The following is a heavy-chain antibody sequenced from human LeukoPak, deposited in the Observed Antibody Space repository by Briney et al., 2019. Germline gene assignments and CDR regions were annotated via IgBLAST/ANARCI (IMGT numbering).Heavy chain of an antibody. V-gene: IGHV4-39*02. D-gene: IGHD6-6*01. CDR1: GGSISSSSYY. CDR2: IYYSGST. Sequence: SETLSLTCTVSGGSISSSSYYWGWIRQPPGKGLEWIGSIYYSGSTYYYPSLKSRVDMSVDTSKNQFSPKLSSGTAADTAVYYCARVQAMGVSSYHWFDYWGQGTLVTVSS. J-gene: IGHJ4*02. CDR3: ARVQAMGVSSYHWFDY.